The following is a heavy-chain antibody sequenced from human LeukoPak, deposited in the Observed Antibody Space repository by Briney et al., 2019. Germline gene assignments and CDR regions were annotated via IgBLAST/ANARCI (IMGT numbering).Heavy chain of an antibody. CDR3: ARDGLYCTNGVCSSDI. D-gene: IGHD2-8*01. CDR1: GYTFTRHY. CDR2: INPSSGGT. Sequence: ASVKVSCKASGYTFTRHYMNWVRQAPGQGLEWMGKINPSSGGTGYAQKFQGRVAMTRDTSTSTVYMELTSLRSEDTAVYYCARDGLYCTNGVCSSDIWGQGTLVTVSS. V-gene: IGHV1-46*01. J-gene: IGHJ3*02.